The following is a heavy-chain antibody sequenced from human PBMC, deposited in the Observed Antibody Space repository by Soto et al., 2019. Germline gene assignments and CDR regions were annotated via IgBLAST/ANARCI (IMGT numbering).Heavy chain of an antibody. CDR2: IRTKASGGTA. Sequence: GGSLRLSCTAAGFTFGDYAMNWCRQAPGKGLEWLAFIRTKASGGTAEYAASVKGRFTISRDDSKSIAYLQMNGLETEDTSVYYCTIDMTPPGASDMWGQGTKVTVSS. J-gene: IGHJ3*02. D-gene: IGHD3-16*01. CDR3: TIDMTPPGASDM. CDR1: GFTFGDYA. V-gene: IGHV3-49*03.